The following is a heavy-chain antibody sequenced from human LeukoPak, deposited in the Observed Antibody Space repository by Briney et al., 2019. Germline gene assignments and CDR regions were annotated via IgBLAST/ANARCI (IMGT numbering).Heavy chain of an antibody. CDR1: GGSISSYY. V-gene: IGHV4-59*01. CDR2: IYYSGST. Sequence: KPSETLSLTCTVSGGSISSYYWSWIRQPPGKGLEWIGYIYYSGSTNYNPSLKSRVTISVDTSKNQFSLKLSSVTAADTAVYYCASTPRYCSGGSCYSDWFDPWGQGTLVTVSS. D-gene: IGHD2-15*01. CDR3: ASTPRYCSGGSCYSDWFDP. J-gene: IGHJ5*02.